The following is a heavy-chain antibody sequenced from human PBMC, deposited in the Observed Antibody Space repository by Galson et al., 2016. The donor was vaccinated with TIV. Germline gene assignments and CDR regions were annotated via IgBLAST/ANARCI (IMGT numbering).Heavy chain of an antibody. Sequence: SVKVSCKASGYTFTDYAISWVRQAPGQGLEWMGWINSYNGDTTFAQKFQGRVTVTTDTSTNTAYMELWNLRSDDTAVYYCARSGYTYGLVGLPRSFWYFDLWGRGTLITVSS. D-gene: IGHD5-18*01. J-gene: IGHJ2*01. CDR3: ARSGYTYGLVGLPRSFWYFDL. CDR2: INSYNGDT. V-gene: IGHV1-18*01. CDR1: GYTFTDYA.